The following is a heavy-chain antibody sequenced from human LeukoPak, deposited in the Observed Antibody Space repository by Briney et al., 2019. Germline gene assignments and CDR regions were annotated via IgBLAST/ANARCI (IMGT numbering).Heavy chain of an antibody. CDR1: GGSISSGSYY. CDR3: ARIPGDRPDD. V-gene: IGHV4-61*02. Sequence: PSQTLSLTCTVSGGSISSGSYYWSWIRQPAGKGLEWIGRIYTSGSTNYNPSLKSRLTISVDTSKNQFSLKLSSVTAADTAVYYCARIPGDRPDDWGQGTLVTVS. CDR2: IYTSGST. J-gene: IGHJ4*02. D-gene: IGHD7-27*01.